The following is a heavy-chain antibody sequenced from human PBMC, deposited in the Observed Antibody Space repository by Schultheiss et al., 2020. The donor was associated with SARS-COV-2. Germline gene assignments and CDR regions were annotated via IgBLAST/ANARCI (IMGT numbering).Heavy chain of an antibody. CDR1: GGSFSGYY. V-gene: IGHV4-34*01. CDR3: ARGLGYSGYDGLFDY. Sequence: SETLSLTCAVYGGSFSGYYWSWIRQPPGKGLEWIGEINHSGSTNYNPSLKSRVTISVDTSKNQFSLKLSSVTASDTAVYYCARGLGYSGYDGLFDYWGQGTLVTVSS. D-gene: IGHD5-12*01. CDR2: INHSGST. J-gene: IGHJ4*02.